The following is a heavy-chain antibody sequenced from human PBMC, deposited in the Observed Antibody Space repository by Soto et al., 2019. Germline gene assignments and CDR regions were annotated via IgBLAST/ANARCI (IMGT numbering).Heavy chain of an antibody. CDR3: AITYSTRSSEFDT. V-gene: IGHV4-34*01. Sequence: PSETLSLTCAVYGGSFSGYYWSWIRQPPGKGLEWIGEINQSGSTNYNPSLKSRVTISVDTSKNQFSLKLSSVTAADTGVYYCAITYSTRSSEFDTRGQGTHLTISS. CDR1: GGSFSGYY. D-gene: IGHD6-13*01. CDR2: INQSGST. J-gene: IGHJ5*02.